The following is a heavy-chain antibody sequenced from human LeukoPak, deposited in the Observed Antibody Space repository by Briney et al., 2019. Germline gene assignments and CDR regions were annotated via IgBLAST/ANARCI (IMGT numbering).Heavy chain of an antibody. J-gene: IGHJ4*02. CDR3: ATLSSGHGVVFDY. V-gene: IGHV3-33*01. Sequence: PGGSLRLSCAASGFPFSSYGMHWVRQAPGKGLEWVADIWYDGSNKYYADSVKGRFTISRDNSKNTLYLQMNSLRAEDTAVYYCATLSSGHGVVFDYWGQGTLVTVSS. CDR1: GFPFSSYG. D-gene: IGHD6-19*01. CDR2: IWYDGSNK.